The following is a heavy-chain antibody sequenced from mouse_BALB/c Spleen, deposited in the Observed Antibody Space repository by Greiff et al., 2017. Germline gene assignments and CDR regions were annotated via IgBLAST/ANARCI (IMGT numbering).Heavy chain of an antibody. J-gene: IGHJ4*01. D-gene: IGHD2-4*01. V-gene: IGHV2-5-1*01. CDR3: AKYDYDEWDYAMDY. CDR2: IWRGGST. Sequence: VKLQESGPSLVQPSQSLSITCTVSGFSLTSYGVHWVRQSPGKGLEWLGVIWRGGSTDYNAAFMSRLSITKDNSKSQVFFKMNSLQADDTAIYYCAKYDYDEWDYAMDYWGQGTSVTVSS. CDR1: GFSLTSYG.